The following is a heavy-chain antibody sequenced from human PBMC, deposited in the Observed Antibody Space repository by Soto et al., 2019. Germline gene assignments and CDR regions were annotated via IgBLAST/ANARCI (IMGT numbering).Heavy chain of an antibody. CDR2: ITWNSGHI. Sequence: GGSLRLSCAASGFTFSSYAMSWVRQVPGKGLEWVSGITWNSGHILYADSVKGRFTISRDNAKRTLYLELNSLRREDTALYYCATGRSSMIVVVMDYWGQGTPVTVSS. D-gene: IGHD3-22*01. CDR3: ATGRSSMIVVVMDY. J-gene: IGHJ4*02. V-gene: IGHV3-9*01. CDR1: GFTFSSYA.